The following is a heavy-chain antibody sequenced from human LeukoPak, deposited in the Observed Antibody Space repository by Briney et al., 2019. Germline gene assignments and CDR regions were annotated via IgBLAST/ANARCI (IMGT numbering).Heavy chain of an antibody. CDR3: ARRPDYGDSTRSPGPFDI. Sequence: SQTLSLTCTVSGGSISSSGYSWNWIRQPPGKGLEWIGYIYHSGSTYYNPSLKSRATMSLDTSKNQFSLKVTSVTAADTAVYYCARRPDYGDSTRSPGPFDIWGQGTMVTVSS. CDR1: GGSISSSGYS. CDR2: IYHSGST. D-gene: IGHD4-17*01. V-gene: IGHV4-30-2*01. J-gene: IGHJ3*02.